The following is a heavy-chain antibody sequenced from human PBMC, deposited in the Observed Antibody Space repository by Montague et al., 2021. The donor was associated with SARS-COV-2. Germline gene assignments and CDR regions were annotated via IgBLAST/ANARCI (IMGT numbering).Heavy chain of an antibody. V-gene: IGHV4-61*02. Sequence: LTCTVSGGSISSGSYYWSWIRQPAGKGLEWIGRIYTSGSTNYNPSLKSRVTISVDTSKNQFSLKLSSVTAADTAVYYCAGGPAATYYYGMDVWGQGTTVTVSS. CDR1: GGSISSGSYY. D-gene: IGHD2-15*01. J-gene: IGHJ6*02. CDR3: AGGPAATYYYGMDV. CDR2: IYTSGST.